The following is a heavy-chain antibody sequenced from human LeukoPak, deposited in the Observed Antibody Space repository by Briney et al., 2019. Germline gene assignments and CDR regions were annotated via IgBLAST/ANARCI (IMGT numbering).Heavy chain of an antibody. CDR1: GFTFSSYS. CDR3: ARDPTYGDYAHYFDY. D-gene: IGHD4-17*01. V-gene: IGHV3-21*01. J-gene: IGHJ4*02. CDR2: ISSSSSYI. Sequence: GGSLRLSCAASGFTFSSYSMNWVRQAPGKGLEWVSSISSSSSYIYYADSVKGRFTISRDSAKNSLYLQMNSLRAEDTAVYYCARDPTYGDYAHYFDYWGQGTLVTVSS.